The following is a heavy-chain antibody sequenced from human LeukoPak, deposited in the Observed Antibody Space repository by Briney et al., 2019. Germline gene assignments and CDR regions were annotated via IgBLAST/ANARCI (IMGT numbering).Heavy chain of an antibody. V-gene: IGHV3-48*04. CDR2: ISSSSSTI. D-gene: IGHD3-9*01. J-gene: IGHJ6*03. CDR1: GFTFSSYS. CDR3: ARDYDILTGYYKGGHMDV. Sequence: GGSLRLSCAASGFTFSSYSMNWVRQAPGKGLEWVSYISSSSSTIYYADSVKGRFTISRDNAKNSPYLQMNSLRAEDTAVYYCARDYDILTGYYKGGHMDVWGKGTTVTVSS.